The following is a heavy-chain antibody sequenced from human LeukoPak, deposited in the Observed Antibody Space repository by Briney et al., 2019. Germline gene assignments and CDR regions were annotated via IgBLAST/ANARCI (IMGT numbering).Heavy chain of an antibody. CDR2: RKQDGSEK. Sequence: GRSLRLSCAASGFTFTTYCMSWVRHAPGKWRECVASRKQDGSEKRYMDSVKGRFTISRNNPKNSLYLQSDSLRSVTTAVTDVAKTWAGITWCDPWGQGTLVTVS. J-gene: IGHJ5*02. D-gene: IGHD1-1*01. V-gene: IGHV3-7*01. CDR3: AKTWAGITWCDP. CDR1: GFTFTTYC.